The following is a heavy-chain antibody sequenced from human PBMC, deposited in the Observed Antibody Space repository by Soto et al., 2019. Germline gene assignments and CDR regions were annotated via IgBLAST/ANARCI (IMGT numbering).Heavy chain of an antibody. J-gene: IGHJ4*02. CDR3: ASDRLTKYGEGHLYSFDY. Sequence: QLQLQESGPGLVKPSETLSLTCTVSGGSITNTSYYWGWIRQPPGKGLEWKGSIYYSGTTYNNPSLKSRVTMSIDTSKNQFSLKLSSVTAADTSVYYCASDRLTKYGEGHLYSFDYWGQGALVTVSS. CDR1: GGSITNTSYY. V-gene: IGHV4-39*01. D-gene: IGHD3-3*01. CDR2: IYYSGTT.